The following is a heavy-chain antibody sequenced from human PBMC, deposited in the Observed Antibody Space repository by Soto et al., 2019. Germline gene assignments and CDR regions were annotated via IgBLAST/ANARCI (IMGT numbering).Heavy chain of an antibody. V-gene: IGHV3-48*02. D-gene: IGHD2-21*02. CDR1: GFTFSSYS. J-gene: IGHJ6*02. Sequence: GSLRLSCAASGFTFSSYSMNWVRQAPGKGLEWVSYISSSSSTIYYADSVKGRFTISRDNAKNSLYLQMNSLRDEDTAVYYCARDRVVTATFYYYYGMDVWGQGTTVTVSS. CDR3: ARDRVVTATFYYYYGMDV. CDR2: ISSSSSTI.